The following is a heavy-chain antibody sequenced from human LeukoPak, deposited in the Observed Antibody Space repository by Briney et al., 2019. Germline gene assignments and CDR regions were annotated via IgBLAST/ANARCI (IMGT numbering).Heavy chain of an antibody. CDR3: VTDKGPYDYVWGSYRSF. D-gene: IGHD3-16*02. CDR2: ISSSSSTI. Sequence: GGSLRLSCAASGFTFSGYSMNWVRQAPGKGLEWVSYISSSSSTIYYADSVKGRFTISRDNAKNSLYLEMNSLRDEDTAVYYCVTDKGPYDYVWGSYRSFWGQGTLVTVSS. CDR1: GFTFSGYS. V-gene: IGHV3-48*02. J-gene: IGHJ4*02.